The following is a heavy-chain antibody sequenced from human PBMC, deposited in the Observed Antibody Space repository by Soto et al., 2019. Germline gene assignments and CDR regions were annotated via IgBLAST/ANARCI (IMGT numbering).Heavy chain of an antibody. CDR2: IIPIFGTA. CDR3: AIIYDFWSGYHTYYYYGMDV. V-gene: IGHV1-69*13. Sequence: SVKVSCKASGSTFSSYAISWVRQAPGQGLEWMGGIIPIFGTANYAQKFQGRVTITADESTSTAYMELSSLRSEDTAVYYCAIIYDFWSGYHTYYYYGMDVWGQGTTVTVSS. CDR1: GSTFSSYA. D-gene: IGHD3-3*01. J-gene: IGHJ6*02.